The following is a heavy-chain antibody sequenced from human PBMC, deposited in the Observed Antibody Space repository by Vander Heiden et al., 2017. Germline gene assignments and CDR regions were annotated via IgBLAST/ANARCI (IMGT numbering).Heavy chain of an antibody. CDR3: ASGVPKYSSRWFFDY. D-gene: IGHD6-13*01. V-gene: IGHV4-30-4*01. Sequence: QVQLQESGPGLVKLYQTLSLTCSVSGGSIRRGDFYWSWIRQPPGKGLQWMGYIYDSGSTHYNPSLKSRVTMSVDMSKNQFSLRLTSVTAADTAVYFCASGVPKYSSRWFFDYWGQGALVTVSS. J-gene: IGHJ4*02. CDR2: IYDSGST. CDR1: GGSIRRGDFY.